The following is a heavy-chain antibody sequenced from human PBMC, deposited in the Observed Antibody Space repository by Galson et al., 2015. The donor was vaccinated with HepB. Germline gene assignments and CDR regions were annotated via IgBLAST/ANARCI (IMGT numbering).Heavy chain of an antibody. CDR2: INPSGGRT. Sequence: SVKVSCKASGYTFSSYYMHWVRQAPGQGLEWMGTINPSGGRTSYAQKLQGRVSMTRDTSTSTVFMELSSLRSEDTAVYYCARARWVAAKGYNWFDPWGQGTLVTVSS. CDR1: GYTFSSYY. J-gene: IGHJ5*02. V-gene: IGHV1-46*04. D-gene: IGHD6-13*01. CDR3: ARARWVAAKGYNWFDP.